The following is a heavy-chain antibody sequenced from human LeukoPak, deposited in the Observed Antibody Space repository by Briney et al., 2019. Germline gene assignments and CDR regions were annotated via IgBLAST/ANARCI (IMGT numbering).Heavy chain of an antibody. D-gene: IGHD6-13*01. Sequence: GGSLRLSCAASGFTFSSYGMSWVRQAPGKGLEWVSAISGSGGSTYYADSVKGRFTISRDNSKNTLYLQMNSLRAEDTAVYYCAKDRKGYSSSWYATIWDYWGQGTLVTVSS. CDR2: ISGSGGST. V-gene: IGHV3-23*01. CDR3: AKDRKGYSSSWYATIWDY. J-gene: IGHJ4*02. CDR1: GFTFSSYG.